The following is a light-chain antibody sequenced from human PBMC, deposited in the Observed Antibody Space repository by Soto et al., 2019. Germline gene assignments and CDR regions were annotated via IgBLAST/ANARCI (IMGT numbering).Light chain of an antibody. Sequence: DIQMTQSPSTLSASVGDRVTITGRASQGIRHDLGWYQQKPGKAPKRLIYAASSLQSGVPSRFSGSGSGTEFTLTISSLQPEDFATYYCLQNNSYPVTFGQGTKVDIK. V-gene: IGKV1-17*01. CDR2: AAS. CDR3: LQNNSYPVT. J-gene: IGKJ1*01. CDR1: QGIRHD.